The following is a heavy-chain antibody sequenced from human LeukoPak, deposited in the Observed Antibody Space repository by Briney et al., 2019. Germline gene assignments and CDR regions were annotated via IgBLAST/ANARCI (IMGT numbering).Heavy chain of an antibody. CDR3: ARVPTRLWFAELWSDY. CDR1: SYTFTSYG. V-gene: IGHV1-18*04. D-gene: IGHD3-10*01. Sequence: GASVKASCKASSYTFTSYGISWVRQAPGQGLEWMGWISAYNGNTNYTQKLQDRVTMTTDTHTSTGYMELRSLRSDDTAVYYCARVPTRLWFAELWSDYWGQGTLVTV. J-gene: IGHJ4*02. CDR2: ISAYNGNT.